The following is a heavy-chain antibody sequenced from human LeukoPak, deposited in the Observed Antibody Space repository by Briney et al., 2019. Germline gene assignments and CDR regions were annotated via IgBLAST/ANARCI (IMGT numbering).Heavy chain of an antibody. CDR1: GGSISSYY. J-gene: IGHJ6*03. CDR3: AVTSEGYCRGRSCYSYYYYMDV. CDR2: IYYSGST. Sequence: PSETLSLTCTVSGGSISSYYWSWIRQPPGKGLEWIGYIYYSGSTTYNPSLKRRATISVDTSKHQFCLKLRSVTSAVTAVYYCAVTSEGYCRGRSCYSYYYYMDVWGKGTTVTVSS. V-gene: IGHV4-59*01. D-gene: IGHD2-15*01.